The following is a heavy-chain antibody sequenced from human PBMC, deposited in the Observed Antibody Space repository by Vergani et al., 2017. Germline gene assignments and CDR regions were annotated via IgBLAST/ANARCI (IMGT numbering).Heavy chain of an antibody. CDR3: ARGRLYTGAQYFDL. CDR1: GGSISSYY. Sequence: QVQLQESGPGLVKPSETLSLTCTVSGGSISSYYWSWIRQSPGKGLEWICYIYYSGSTNYNPPLKSRVTISVDTSKKQFSRKLSSVTAADTAVYYCARGRLYTGAQYFDLWGRGTLVTVSS. V-gene: IGHV4-59*12. CDR2: IYYSGST. D-gene: IGHD3-16*01. J-gene: IGHJ2*01.